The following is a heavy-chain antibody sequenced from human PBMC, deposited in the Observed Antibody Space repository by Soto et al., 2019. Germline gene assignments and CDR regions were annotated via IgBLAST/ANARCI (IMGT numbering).Heavy chain of an antibody. CDR1: GFTFSSYG. CDR3: AKDQAWQWLVPIYYYGMDV. J-gene: IGHJ6*02. CDR2: ISYDGSNK. Sequence: PGGSLRLSCAASGFTFSSYGMHWVRQAPGKGLEWVAVISYDGSNKYYADSVKGRFTISRDNSKNTLYLQMNSLRAEDTAVYYCAKDQAWQWLVPIYYYGMDVWGQGTTVTVSS. V-gene: IGHV3-30*18. D-gene: IGHD6-19*01.